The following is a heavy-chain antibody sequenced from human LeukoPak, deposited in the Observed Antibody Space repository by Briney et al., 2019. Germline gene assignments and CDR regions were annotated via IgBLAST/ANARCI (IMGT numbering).Heavy chain of an antibody. V-gene: IGHV4-39*01. J-gene: IGHJ4*02. CDR2: IYYSGST. D-gene: IGHD3-16*02. CDR3: ARHGPFPPYDYVWGSYRWRTFDY. Sequence: SETLSLTCTVSGYSISSSSYYWGWIRQPPGKGLEWIGSIYYSGSTYYNPSLKSRVTISVDTSKNQFSLKLSSVTAADTAVYYCARHGPFPPYDYVWGSYRWRTFDYWGQGTLVTVSS. CDR1: GYSISSSSYY.